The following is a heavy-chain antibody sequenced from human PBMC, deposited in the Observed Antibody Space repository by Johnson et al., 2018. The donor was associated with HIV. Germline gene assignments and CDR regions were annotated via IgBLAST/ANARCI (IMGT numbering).Heavy chain of an antibody. CDR2: IYSGNNT. D-gene: IGHD7-27*01. V-gene: IGHV3-53*01. J-gene: IGHJ3*02. CDR1: GFNVSCNH. Sequence: VQLVESGGGLIQPGGSLRLSCAASGFNVSCNHMAWVRQGTGQGLAWVSVIYSGNNTHHADPGKGRFTISSDNAKNSLYLQMNSLRAEETALYYCANLFRGDWGFDAFDIWGQGTMVTGSS. CDR3: ANLFRGDWGFDAFDI.